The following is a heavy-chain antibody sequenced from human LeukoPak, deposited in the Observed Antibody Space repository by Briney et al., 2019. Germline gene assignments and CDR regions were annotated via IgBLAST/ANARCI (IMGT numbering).Heavy chain of an antibody. V-gene: IGHV3-53*01. Sequence: LSLTCTVSGGPISSGDYYWSWIRQPPGKGLEWVSVLYSGGNTYHADSVKGRFTISRDNSKNTLYLQMNSLRAEDTAVYYCAREGASSSFGYWGQGTLVTVSS. CDR3: AREGASSSFGY. CDR1: GGPISSGDYY. D-gene: IGHD6-13*01. CDR2: LYSGGNT. J-gene: IGHJ4*02.